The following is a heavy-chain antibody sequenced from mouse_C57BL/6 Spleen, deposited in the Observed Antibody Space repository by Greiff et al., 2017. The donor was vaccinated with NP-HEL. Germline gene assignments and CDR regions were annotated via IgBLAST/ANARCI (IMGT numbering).Heavy chain of an antibody. CDR2: IRNKANNHAT. J-gene: IGHJ3*01. D-gene: IGHD1-1*01. V-gene: IGHV6-6*01. CDR3: TRRDYYGSRFAY. CDR1: GFTFSDAW. Sequence: EVMLVESGGGLVQPGGSMKLSCAASGFTFSDAWMDWVRQSPEKGLEWVAEIRNKANNHATYYAESVKGRFTISRDDSKSSVYLQMNSLRAEDTGIYYCTRRDYYGSRFAYWGQGTLVTVSA.